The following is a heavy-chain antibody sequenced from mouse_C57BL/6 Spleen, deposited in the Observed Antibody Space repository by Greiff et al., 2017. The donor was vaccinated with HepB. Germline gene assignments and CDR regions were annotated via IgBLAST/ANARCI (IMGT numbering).Heavy chain of an antibody. D-gene: IGHD2-1*01. CDR1: GFTFSSYA. CDR3: ARVYGNYAAY. Sequence: EVQLVESGGGLVKPGGSLKLSCAASGFTFSSYAMSWVRQTPEKRLEWVATISDGGSYTYYPDNVKGRFTISRDNAKNNLYLQMSHLKSEDTAMYYCARVYGNYAAYWGQGTLVTVSA. J-gene: IGHJ3*01. CDR2: ISDGGSYT. V-gene: IGHV5-4*01.